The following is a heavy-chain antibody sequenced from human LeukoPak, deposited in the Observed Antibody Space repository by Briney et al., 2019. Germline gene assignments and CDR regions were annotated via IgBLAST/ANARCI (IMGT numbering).Heavy chain of an antibody. D-gene: IGHD3-10*01. CDR2: IDWDDDK. CDR3: ARTMVRGVIITYYFDY. CDR1: GFSLTTSGMC. V-gene: IGHV2-70*11. J-gene: IGHJ4*02. Sequence: SGPTLVNPTQPLTLTCTFSGFSLTTSGMCVSWIRQTPGKALEWLARIDWDDDKYYSTSLKTRLTIFKDTSKNQVVLTMTNMDPVDTATYYCARTMVRGVIITYYFDYWGQGTLVTVSS.